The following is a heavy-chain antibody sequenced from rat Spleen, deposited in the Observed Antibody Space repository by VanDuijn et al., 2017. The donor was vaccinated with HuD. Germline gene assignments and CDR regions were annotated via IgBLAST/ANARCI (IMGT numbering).Heavy chain of an antibody. Sequence: EVQLVESGGGLVQPGRSLKLSCAASGFTFSSFAMAWVRQAPKKGLEWVASISYDGSTTYYRDSVKGRFTISRDNAKSTLYLQMNSLRSEDTATYYCARHQNYYSSYMNYFDYWGQGVMVTVSS. V-gene: IGHV5-7*01. CDR1: GFTFSSFA. CDR2: ISYDGSTT. J-gene: IGHJ2*01. D-gene: IGHD1-2*01. CDR3: ARHQNYYSSYMNYFDY.